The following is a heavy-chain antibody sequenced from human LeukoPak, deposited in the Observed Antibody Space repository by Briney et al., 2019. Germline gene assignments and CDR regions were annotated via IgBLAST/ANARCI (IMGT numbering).Heavy chain of an antibody. Sequence: PGGSLRLSCAASGISLSRYWMSWVRQAPGEGLEWVANIKQDESEKDYVDSARGRFTISRDDAQNSLYLQMNSLRAEDTALYYCATYSGVHHKTFDDWGQGTLVTVSS. CDR2: IKQDESEK. J-gene: IGHJ4*02. V-gene: IGHV3-7*03. CDR3: ATYSGVHHKTFDD. D-gene: IGHD1-26*01. CDR1: GISLSRYW.